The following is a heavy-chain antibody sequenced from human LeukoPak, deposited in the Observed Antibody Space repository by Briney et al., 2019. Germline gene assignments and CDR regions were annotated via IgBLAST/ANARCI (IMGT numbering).Heavy chain of an antibody. D-gene: IGHD2/OR15-2a*01. Sequence: NPSETLSLTCAVSGYSIRGGYYWGWIRRPPGRGREGIASIYQSGATYYNSSLKSRVTLSVDTSKNQFSLKLSSVTAADTALYFCARTHSNSFHFDYWGQGSLVTASS. V-gene: IGHV4-38-2*01. CDR1: GYSIRGGYY. CDR3: ARTHSNSFHFDY. J-gene: IGHJ4*02. CDR2: IYQSGAT.